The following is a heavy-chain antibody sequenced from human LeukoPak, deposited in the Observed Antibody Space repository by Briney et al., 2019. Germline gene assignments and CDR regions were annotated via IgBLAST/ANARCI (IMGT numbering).Heavy chain of an antibody. CDR2: IYYSGST. CDR1: GGSISSYY. V-gene: IGHV4-59*01. Sequence: PSETLSLTCTVSGGSISSYYWSWIRQPPGKGPEWIGYIYYSGSTNYNPSLKSRVTISVDTSKNQFSLKLSSVTTADTAVYYCARELYSSSWAANWFDPWGQGTLVTVSS. J-gene: IGHJ5*02. CDR3: ARELYSSSWAANWFDP. D-gene: IGHD6-13*01.